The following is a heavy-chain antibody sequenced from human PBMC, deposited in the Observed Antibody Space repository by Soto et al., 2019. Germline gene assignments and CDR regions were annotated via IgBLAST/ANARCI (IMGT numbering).Heavy chain of an antibody. D-gene: IGHD1-1*01. J-gene: IGHJ6*02. CDR1: GGSVNSGGHH. CDR2: IYYSGST. Sequence: PSETLSLTCTVSGGSVNSGGHHWSWIRQHPGKGLEWIGDIYYSGSTYYNPSLKSRVTISIDTSTNHFSLHLSALTAADTAVYYCARAPIPNWNYYGMDVWGQGTTVTVSS. V-gene: IGHV4-31*03. CDR3: ARAPIPNWNYYGMDV.